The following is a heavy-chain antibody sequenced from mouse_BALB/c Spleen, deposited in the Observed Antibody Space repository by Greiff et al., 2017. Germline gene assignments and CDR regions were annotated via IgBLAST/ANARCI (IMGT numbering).Heavy chain of an antibody. V-gene: IGHV5-12-2*01. J-gene: IGHJ2*01. Sequence: EVQVVESGGGLVQPGGSLKLSCAASGFTFSSYTMSWVRQTPEKRLEWVAYISNGGGSTYYPDTVKGRFTISRDNAKNTLYLQMSSLKSEDTAMYYCARHLYGFDYWGQGTTLTVSS. D-gene: IGHD1-1*01. CDR3: ARHLYGFDY. CDR1: GFTFSSYT. CDR2: ISNGGGST.